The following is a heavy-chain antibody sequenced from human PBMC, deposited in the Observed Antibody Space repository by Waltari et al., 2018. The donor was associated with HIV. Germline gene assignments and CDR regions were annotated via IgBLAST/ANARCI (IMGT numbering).Heavy chain of an antibody. Sequence: EVRLEQSGAEVKKSGESMKISCKASGSTFPDHWIGWVRQMPGKGLEWMGIIYPDDSDARYSPSFQGHVTFSVDKSTDTAYVQWTTVRTSDTATYYCARQRESRLDDWGQGTLVTVSS. CDR3: ARQRESRLDD. CDR1: GSTFPDHW. D-gene: IGHD1-1*01. V-gene: IGHV5-51*01. CDR2: IYPDDSDA. J-gene: IGHJ1*01.